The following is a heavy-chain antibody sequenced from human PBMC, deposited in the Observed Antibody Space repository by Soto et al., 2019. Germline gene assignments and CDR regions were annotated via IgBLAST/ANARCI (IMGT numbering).Heavy chain of an antibody. CDR3: AKSPTYYCYVLAV. V-gene: IGHV5-10-1*01. Sequence: MKISCKGSGYSFNSYWISWVRQVPGKGMEWMGKIDPSDSYTDYSPSFQGHVTISADKSISTAYLQWSSLKASDTAMYYWAKSPTYYCYVLAVWGQGTTVTVSS. J-gene: IGHJ6*01. CDR1: GYSFNSYW. CDR2: IDPSDSYT.